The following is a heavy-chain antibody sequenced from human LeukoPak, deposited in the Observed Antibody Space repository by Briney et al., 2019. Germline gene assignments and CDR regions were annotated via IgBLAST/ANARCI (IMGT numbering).Heavy chain of an antibody. CDR1: VFTFSTNW. CDR3: ARETLRGNDAFDI. J-gene: IGHJ3*02. CDR2: IKQDGGEK. D-gene: IGHD3-16*01. Sequence: PGGALRLSCAASVFTFSTNWMTWVRQAPGKGLEWVANIKQDGGEKYYVDSVKGRFYIFRNNAKNSLYLQMNSLRDEDTAVYYCARETLRGNDAFDIWGQGTMVTVSS. V-gene: IGHV3-7*01.